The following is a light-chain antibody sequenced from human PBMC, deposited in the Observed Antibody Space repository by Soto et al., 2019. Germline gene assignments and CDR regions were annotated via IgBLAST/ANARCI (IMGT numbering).Light chain of an antibody. CDR1: SSDVGGYNY. V-gene: IGLV2-14*01. CDR2: DVS. Sequence: QSALTQPASVSGSPGQSITISCTGTSSDVGGYNYVSWYQQHPGKAPKRRIYDVSNRPSGVSNRFSGSKSGNTASLTISGLQAEDEADYYCSSYTSNGTLVVFGGGTKVTVL. J-gene: IGLJ2*01. CDR3: SSYTSNGTLVV.